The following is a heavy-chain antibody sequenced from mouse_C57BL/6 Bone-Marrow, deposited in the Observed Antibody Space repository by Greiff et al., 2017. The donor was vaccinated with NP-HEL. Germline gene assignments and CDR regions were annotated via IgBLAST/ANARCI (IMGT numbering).Heavy chain of an antibody. J-gene: IGHJ2*01. Sequence: QVQLQQSGAELVRPGTSVKMSCKASGYTFTNYWIGWAKQRPGHGLAWIGDIYPGGGYTNYHEKFKGKATLTADKSSSTAYMQFRSLTSEDSAIYYCARSLDLLWPRDYWGQGTTLTVSS. CDR3: ARSLDLLWPRDY. V-gene: IGHV1-63*01. D-gene: IGHD2-1*01. CDR2: IYPGGGYT. CDR1: GYTFTNYW.